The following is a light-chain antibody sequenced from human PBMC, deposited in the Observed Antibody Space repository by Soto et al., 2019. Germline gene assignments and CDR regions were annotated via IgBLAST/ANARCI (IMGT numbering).Light chain of an antibody. Sequence: AIRVTQSPSSISSSTGHRVTITCRASQEISPFLAWYQQRPGKAPNLLLYASSTLKSGVPSRFSGSGSGTDFTLTISNLQSEDSATYFCQQYYQYPRTFGQGTKVEIK. CDR1: QEISPF. V-gene: IGKV1-8*01. CDR2: ASS. CDR3: QQYYQYPRT. J-gene: IGKJ1*01.